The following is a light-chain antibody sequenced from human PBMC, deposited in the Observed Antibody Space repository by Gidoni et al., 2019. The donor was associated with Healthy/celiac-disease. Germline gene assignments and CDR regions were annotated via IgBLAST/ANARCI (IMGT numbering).Light chain of an antibody. CDR2: DAF. CDR3: QQYDNLPIT. J-gene: IGKJ5*01. V-gene: IGKV1-33*01. CDR1: QDISNY. Sequence: DIQMTQSPSSLSASVGDRVTITCQASQDISNYLNWYQQKPGKAPKLLIYDAFNLKTGVPSRFSGSGSGTYFTFTISSLQPEDIATYYCQQYDNLPITFGQGTRLEIK.